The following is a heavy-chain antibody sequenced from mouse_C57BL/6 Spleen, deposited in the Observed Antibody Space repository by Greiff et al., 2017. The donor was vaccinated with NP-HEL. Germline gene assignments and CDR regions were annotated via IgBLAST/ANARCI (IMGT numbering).Heavy chain of an antibody. J-gene: IGHJ4*01. V-gene: IGHV1-82*01. D-gene: IGHD1-1*01. CDR1: GYAFSSSW. CDR3: ASTTVVNYYAMDY. CDR2: IYPGDGDT. Sequence: VKLVESGPELVKPGASVKISCKASGYAFSSSWMNWVKQRPGKGLEWIGRIYPGDGDTNYNGKFKGKATLTADKSSSTAYMQLSSLTSEDSAVYFCASTTVVNYYAMDYWGQGTSVTVSS.